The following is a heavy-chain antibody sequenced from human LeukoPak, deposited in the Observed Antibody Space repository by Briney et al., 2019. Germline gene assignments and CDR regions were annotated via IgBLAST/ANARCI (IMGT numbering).Heavy chain of an antibody. CDR3: ARGYCTNGVCYRGPSQY. D-gene: IGHD2-8*01. V-gene: IGHV4-59*08. Sequence: SETLSLTCTVSGGSISSYYWSWIRQPPGKGLEWIRYIYDSGSTNYNPSLKSRVTISVDTSKNQFSLKLSSVTAADTAVYYCARGYCTNGVCYRGPSQYWGQGTLVTVSS. J-gene: IGHJ4*02. CDR2: IYDSGST. CDR1: GGSISSYY.